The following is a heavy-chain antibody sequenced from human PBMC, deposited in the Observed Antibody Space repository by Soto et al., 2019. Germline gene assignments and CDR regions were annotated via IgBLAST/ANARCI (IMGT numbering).Heavy chain of an antibody. CDR2: IVVGSGNT. CDR3: AADPAGVRLLEPNWFDP. D-gene: IGHD5-18*01. V-gene: IGHV1-58*01. CDR1: GFTFTSSA. J-gene: IGHJ5*02. Sequence: ASVKVSCKASGFTFTSSAVQWVRQARGQRLEWIGWIVVGSGNTNYAQKFQERVTITRDMSTSTAYMELSSLRSEDTAVYYCAADPAGVRLLEPNWFDPWGQGTLVTVSS.